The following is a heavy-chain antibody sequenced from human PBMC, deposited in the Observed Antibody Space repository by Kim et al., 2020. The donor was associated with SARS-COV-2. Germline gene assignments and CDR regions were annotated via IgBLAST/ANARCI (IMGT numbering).Heavy chain of an antibody. J-gene: IGHJ4*02. V-gene: IGHV3-7*01. Sequence: GGSLRLSCATSGFTFSNYWMTWLRQAPGKGLEWVATIQEDGGEIYYVDSVKGRFTISRDNAKNSLFLQMYSLRAEDTAVYYCARADWQFCKSADCHRRGFHLDVWGQGTVVTVSS. CDR3: ARADWQFCKSADCHRRGFHLDV. CDR2: IQEDGGEI. CDR1: GFTFSNYW. D-gene: IGHD3-3*02.